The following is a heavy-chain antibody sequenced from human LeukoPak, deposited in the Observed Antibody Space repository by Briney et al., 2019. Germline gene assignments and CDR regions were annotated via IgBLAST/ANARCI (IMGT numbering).Heavy chain of an antibody. CDR1: GYTFTDYY. CDR2: ISAYNGNT. CDR3: ARGGVYCSGGSCPASWFDP. V-gene: IGHV1-18*04. Sequence: ASVKVSCKSSGYTFTDYYMHWVRQAPGQGLEWMGWISAYNGNTNYAQKLQGRVTMTTDTSTSTAYMELRSLRSDDTAVYYCARGGVYCSGGSCPASWFDPWGQGTLVTVPS. D-gene: IGHD2-15*01. J-gene: IGHJ5*02.